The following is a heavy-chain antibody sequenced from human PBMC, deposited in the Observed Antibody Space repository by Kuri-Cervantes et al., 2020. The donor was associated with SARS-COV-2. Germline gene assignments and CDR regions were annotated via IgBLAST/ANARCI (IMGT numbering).Heavy chain of an antibody. D-gene: IGHD2-2*01. J-gene: IGHJ6*03. V-gene: IGHV3-48*01. CDR3: AKRARVVPAAAVYYYYMDV. CDR2: ISSSSSTI. CDR1: GFTFSSYS. Sequence: ETLSLTCAASGFTFSSYSMNWVRQAPGKGLEWVSYISSSSSTIYYADSVKGRFTISRDNAKNSLYLQMNSLRAEDTAVYYCAKRARVVPAAAVYYYYMDVWGKGTTVTVSS.